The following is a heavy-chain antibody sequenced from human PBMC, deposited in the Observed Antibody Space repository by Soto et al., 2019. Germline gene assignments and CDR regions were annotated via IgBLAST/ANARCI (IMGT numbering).Heavy chain of an antibody. D-gene: IGHD2-2*03. CDR2: SGNKGKRYTT. CDR3: ALDMAGTYYGMDV. Sequence: SLRLSCAGSGFTFSDHYMDWVRQAPGKGLEWVGRSGNKGKRYTTEYAASVKGRFIISRDDSKKSLYLQMNSLKTEDTAVYYCALDMAGTYYGMDVWGQGTTVTVSS. CDR1: GFTFSDHY. V-gene: IGHV3-72*01. J-gene: IGHJ6*02.